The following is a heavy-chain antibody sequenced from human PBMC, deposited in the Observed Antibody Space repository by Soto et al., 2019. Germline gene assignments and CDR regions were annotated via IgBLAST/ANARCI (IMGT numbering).Heavy chain of an antibody. J-gene: IGHJ6*03. CDR1: GFTFSDYY. Sequence: QVQLVESGGGLVKPGGSLSLSCAASGFTFSDYYMSWIRQAPGKGLEWVSYISSSGSTIYYADSVKGRFTISRDNAKNSLYLQMNSLRAEDTAVYYCARDPTYYYGSGGNGGDYYYYYMDVWGKGTTVTVSS. CDR2: ISSSGSTI. V-gene: IGHV3-11*01. CDR3: ARDPTYYYGSGGNGGDYYYYYMDV. D-gene: IGHD3-10*01.